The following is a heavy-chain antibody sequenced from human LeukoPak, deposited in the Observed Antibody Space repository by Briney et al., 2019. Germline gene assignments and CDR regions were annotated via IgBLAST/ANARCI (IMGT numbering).Heavy chain of an antibody. CDR3: AREYNWNYGR. V-gene: IGHV3-30*03. CDR2: ISYDGSNK. Sequence: GGSLRLSCAASGFTFSSYGMHWVRQAPGKGLEWVAVISYDGSNKYYADSVKGRFTISRDNSKNTLYLQMNSLRAEDTAVYYCAREYNWNYGRWGQGTLVTVSS. D-gene: IGHD1-7*01. CDR1: GFTFSSYG. J-gene: IGHJ4*02.